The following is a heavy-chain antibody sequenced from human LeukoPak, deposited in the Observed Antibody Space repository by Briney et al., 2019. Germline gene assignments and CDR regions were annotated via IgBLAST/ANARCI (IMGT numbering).Heavy chain of an antibody. J-gene: IGHJ4*02. Sequence: SETLSLTCTVSGDSVSGISFYWSWIRQPPGKGLQYIGSILSSGSTNYNPSLKSRVTISVDTSKNQFSLKLTSVTAADTAVYYCARYYDSSGYWSTPHFDYWGQGTLVTVSS. CDR2: ILSSGST. CDR3: ARYYDSSGYWSTPHFDY. D-gene: IGHD3-22*01. V-gene: IGHV4-61*01. CDR1: GDSVSGISFY.